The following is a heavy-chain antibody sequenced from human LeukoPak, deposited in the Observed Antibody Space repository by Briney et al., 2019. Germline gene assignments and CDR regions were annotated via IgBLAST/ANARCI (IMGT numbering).Heavy chain of an antibody. CDR2: XSSSSSYI. J-gene: IGHJ3*02. CDR1: GFTFSSYS. V-gene: IGHV3-21*01. D-gene: IGHD6-19*01. Sequence: GGSLRLSCAASGFTFSSYSMIWVRQAPGKGLXWXSSXSSSSSYISYADSVKGRFTISRDNAKNSLYLQMNSLRDDDTAVYYCARASGWVGDDAFDIWGQGTMVTVSS. CDR3: ARASGWVGDDAFDI.